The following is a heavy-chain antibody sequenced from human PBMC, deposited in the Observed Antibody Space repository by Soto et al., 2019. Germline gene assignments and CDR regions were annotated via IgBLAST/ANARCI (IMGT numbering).Heavy chain of an antibody. CDR3: ARSPRSSPYFDY. D-gene: IGHD6-13*01. CDR1: GYTFSNFW. V-gene: IGHV5-51*01. CDR2: IYPGEHET. Sequence: PGESLKISCQSSGYTFSNFWIGWVRQLPGKGLEWMGIIYPGEHETRYSTSFHGKVTISADRSINTAYLQWNSLEASDTAFYFCARSPRSSPYFDYWGQGALVTVSS. J-gene: IGHJ4*02.